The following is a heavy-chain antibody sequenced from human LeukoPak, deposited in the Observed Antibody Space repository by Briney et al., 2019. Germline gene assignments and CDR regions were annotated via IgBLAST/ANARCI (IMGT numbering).Heavy chain of an antibody. J-gene: IGHJ4*02. CDR1: GFNFSRNG. D-gene: IGHD2-21*02. Sequence: GGSLRLSYAASGFNFSRNGMHWVRQAPGKGPEWVAFIRYDGTKKFYGDSVRGRFTISRDNSKNTLYLQMNNLRDEDTAVYYCARDFDVVNGDFYYIPDYWGQGMLVTVSA. V-gene: IGHV3-30*02. CDR2: IRYDGTKK. CDR3: ARDFDVVNGDFYYIPDY.